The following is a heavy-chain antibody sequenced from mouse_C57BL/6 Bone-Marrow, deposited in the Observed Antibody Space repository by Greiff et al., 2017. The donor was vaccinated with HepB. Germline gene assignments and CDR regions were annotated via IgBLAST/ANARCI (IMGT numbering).Heavy chain of an antibody. V-gene: IGHV14-4*01. Sequence: VQLQQSGAELVRPGASVKLSCTASGFNIKDDYMHWVKQRPEQGLEWIGWIDPENGDTEYASKFQGKATITADTSSNTAYLQLSSLTSEDTAVYYCTKVDSSGYWFAYWGQGTLVTVSA. CDR3: TKVDSSGYWFAY. CDR2: IDPENGDT. CDR1: GFNIKDDY. D-gene: IGHD3-2*02. J-gene: IGHJ3*01.